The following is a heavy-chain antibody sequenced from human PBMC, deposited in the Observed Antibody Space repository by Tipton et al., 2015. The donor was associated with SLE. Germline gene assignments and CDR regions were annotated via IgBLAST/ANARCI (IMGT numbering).Heavy chain of an antibody. V-gene: IGHV4-34*09. Sequence: TLSLTCAVYGGSFSGYYWSWIRQPPGKGMEWIGYIYYSGSTYYNPSLKSRVTISVDTSKNQFSLKLSSVTAADTAVYYCARDGGDMVRGGIYYWGQGTLVTVSS. CDR1: GGSFSGYY. D-gene: IGHD3-10*01. CDR3: ARDGGDMVRGGIYY. J-gene: IGHJ4*02. CDR2: IYYSGST.